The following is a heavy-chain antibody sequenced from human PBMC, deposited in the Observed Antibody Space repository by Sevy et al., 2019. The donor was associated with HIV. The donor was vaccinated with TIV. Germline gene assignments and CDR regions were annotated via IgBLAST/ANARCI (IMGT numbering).Heavy chain of an antibody. V-gene: IGHV3-9*01. CDR1: GFAFSNYYA. CDR2: ISWNSGAI. J-gene: IGHJ3*02. D-gene: IGHD2-15*01. CDR3: GRAQGYCVINSCFGGSINAFDI. Sequence: GGSLRLSCAASGFAFSNYYAMHWVRQVPGKGLEWVSGISWNSGAIGYADSVKGRFTISRDNAKNSLHLQMNSLRVEDTALYYCGRAQGYCVINSCFGGSINAFDIWGQGTMVTVSS.